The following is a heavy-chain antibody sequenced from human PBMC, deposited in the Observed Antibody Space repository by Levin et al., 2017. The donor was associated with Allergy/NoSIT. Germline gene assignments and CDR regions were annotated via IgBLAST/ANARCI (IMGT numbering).Heavy chain of an antibody. J-gene: IGHJ4*02. V-gene: IGHV3-23*01. D-gene: IGHD3-10*01. CDR1: GFTFSSYA. Sequence: LSLTCAASGFTFSSYAMSWVRQAPGKGLEWVSAISGSGGSTYYADSVKGRFTISRDNSKNTLYLQMNSLRAEDTAVYYCAKPRIWFGEFLFDYWGQGTLVTVSS. CDR2: ISGSGGST. CDR3: AKPRIWFGEFLFDY.